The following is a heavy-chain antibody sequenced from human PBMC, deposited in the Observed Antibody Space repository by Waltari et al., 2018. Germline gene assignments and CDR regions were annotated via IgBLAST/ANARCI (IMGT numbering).Heavy chain of an antibody. V-gene: IGHV4-39*01. Sequence: QLQLQESGPGLVKPSETLSLTCSVSGGSITSNRQYWGWIRQPPGQGLEWIGTLSYSGTTYISPSLKSRVTLSRDTSRNQLSLKLGSVTATDTAVYYCAAYIGASVGTAAFDVWGQGTMVNVSS. D-gene: IGHD5-12*01. CDR3: AAYIGASVGTAAFDV. J-gene: IGHJ3*01. CDR2: LSYSGTT. CDR1: GGSITSNRQY.